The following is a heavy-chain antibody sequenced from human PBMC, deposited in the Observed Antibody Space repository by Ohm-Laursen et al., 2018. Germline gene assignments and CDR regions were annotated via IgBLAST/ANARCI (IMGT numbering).Heavy chain of an antibody. J-gene: IGHJ4*02. Sequence: SLRLSCAASGFTVSSNYMSWVRQAPGKGLEWVSVIYSGGSTYYADSVKGRFTISRDNSKNTLYLQMNSLRAEDTAVYYCARGRGYSSGPYFDYWGQGTLVTVSS. CDR2: IYSGGST. V-gene: IGHV3-53*01. CDR1: GFTVSSNY. D-gene: IGHD3-22*01. CDR3: ARGRGYSSGPYFDY.